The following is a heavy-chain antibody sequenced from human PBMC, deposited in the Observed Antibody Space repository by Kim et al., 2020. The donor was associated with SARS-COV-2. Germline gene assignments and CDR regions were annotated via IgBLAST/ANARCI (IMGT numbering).Heavy chain of an antibody. CDR1: GYTFTSYG. CDR2: ISAYNGNT. J-gene: IGHJ4*02. Sequence: ASVKVSCKASGYTFTSYGISWVRQAPGQGLEWMGWISAYNGNTNYAQKLQGRVTMTTDTSTSTAYMELRSLRSDDTAVYYCARVTYYEILTGPDYWGQGTLVTVSS. CDR3: ARVTYYEILTGPDY. V-gene: IGHV1-18*01. D-gene: IGHD3-9*01.